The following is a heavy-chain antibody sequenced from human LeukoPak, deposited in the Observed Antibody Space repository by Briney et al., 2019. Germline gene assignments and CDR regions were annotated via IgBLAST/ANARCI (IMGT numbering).Heavy chain of an antibody. CDR2: IYYSGST. J-gene: IGHJ5*02. Sequence: SETLSLTCTVSGGSISSGDYYWSWIRQPPGKGLEWIGYIYYSGSTYYNPSLKSRVTISVDTSKNQFSLKLSSVTAADTAVYYCARVRGGSGSTSWFDPWGQGTLVTVSS. V-gene: IGHV4-30-4*01. CDR1: GGSISSGDYY. CDR3: ARVRGGSGSTSWFDP. D-gene: IGHD6-6*01.